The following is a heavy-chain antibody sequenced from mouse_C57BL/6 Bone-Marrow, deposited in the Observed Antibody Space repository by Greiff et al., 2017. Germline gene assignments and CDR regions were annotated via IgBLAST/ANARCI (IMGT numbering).Heavy chain of an antibody. CDR3: ARQGHYYGSRGPY. Sequence: QLQQSGAELARPGASVKLSCKASGYTFTSYGISWVKQRTGQGLEWIGEIYPRSGNTYYNEKFKGKATLTADKSSSTAYMGLRSLTSEDSAVYFCARQGHYYGSRGPYWGQGTLVTVSA. CDR2: IYPRSGNT. CDR1: GYTFTSYG. V-gene: IGHV1-81*01. J-gene: IGHJ3*01. D-gene: IGHD1-1*01.